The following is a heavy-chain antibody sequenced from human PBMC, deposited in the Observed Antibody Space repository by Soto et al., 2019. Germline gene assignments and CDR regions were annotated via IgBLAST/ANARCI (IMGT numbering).Heavy chain of an antibody. V-gene: IGHV4-39*01. CDR1: GGSISSSSYY. CDR3: ARQRSVTRTFDI. J-gene: IGHJ3*02. CDR2: IYYSGST. D-gene: IGHD4-17*01. Sequence: QLQLQESGPGLVKPSETLSLTCTVSGGSISSSSYYWGWIRQPPGKGLEWIGSIYYSGSTYYNPSLKSRVTISVDTSKNQFSLKLSSVTAADTAVYYCARQRSVTRTFDIWGQGTMVTVSS.